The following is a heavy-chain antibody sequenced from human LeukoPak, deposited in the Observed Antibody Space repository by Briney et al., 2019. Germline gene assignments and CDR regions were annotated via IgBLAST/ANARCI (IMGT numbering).Heavy chain of an antibody. CDR2: IRSKAYGGTT. CDR3: TRDPQYYYDSSGYYAYYYYGMDV. V-gene: IGHV3-49*03. CDR1: GFTFGDYA. J-gene: IGHJ6*02. D-gene: IGHD3-22*01. Sequence: GRSLRLSCTASGFTFGDYAMSWFRQAPGKGLEWVGFIRSKAYGGTTEYAASVKGRFTISRDDSKSIAYLQMNSLKTEDTAVYYCTRDPQYYYDSSGYYAYYYYGMDVWGQGTTVTVSS.